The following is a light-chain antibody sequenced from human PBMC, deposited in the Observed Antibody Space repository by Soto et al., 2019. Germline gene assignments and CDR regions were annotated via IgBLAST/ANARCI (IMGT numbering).Light chain of an antibody. CDR3: HQYDTVPYD. CDR1: QSISSY. J-gene: IGKJ3*01. Sequence: DIQMTQSPSSLSASVGDRVTITCRASQSISSYLNWCQHKPGKAPKLLIYAASSLQRGVPSRFSGSGSGTEFTFTITSLQPEDIATYYCHQYDTVPYDFGPGTKVDIK. CDR2: AAS. V-gene: IGKV1-33*01.